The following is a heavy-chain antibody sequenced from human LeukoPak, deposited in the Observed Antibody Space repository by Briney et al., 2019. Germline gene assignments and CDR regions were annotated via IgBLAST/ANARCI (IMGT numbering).Heavy chain of an antibody. CDR3: ARDSTDFDC. Sequence: GGSLRLSCAASGFTFSSYEMNWVRQAPGKGLEWVSYISSSGSTIYYADSVKGRFTISRDNAKNSLYLQMNSLRAGDTAVYYCARDSTDFDCWGQGTLVTVSS. J-gene: IGHJ4*02. CDR2: ISSSGSTI. V-gene: IGHV3-48*03. CDR1: GFTFSSYE.